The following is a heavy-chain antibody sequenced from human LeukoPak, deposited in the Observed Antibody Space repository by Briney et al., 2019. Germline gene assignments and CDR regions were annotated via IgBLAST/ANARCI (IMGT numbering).Heavy chain of an antibody. D-gene: IGHD5-18*01. CDR2: ISSSSSTI. V-gene: IGHV3-48*01. CDR3: ARWIQLWLGRGIDV. J-gene: IGHJ6*02. CDR1: GFTFSSYS. Sequence: GGSLRLSCAASGFTFSSYSMNWVRQAPGKGLEWVSYISSSSSTIYYADSVKGRFTISRDSAKNSLYLQMNSLRAEDTAVYYCARWIQLWLGRGIDVWGQGTTVTVSS.